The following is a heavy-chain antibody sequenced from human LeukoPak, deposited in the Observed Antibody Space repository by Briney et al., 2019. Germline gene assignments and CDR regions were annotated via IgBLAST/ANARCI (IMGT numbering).Heavy chain of an antibody. Sequence: GASLKISCKGSGYSFTSYWIGWVRQMPGKGLEWMGIIYPGDSDTRYSPSFQGQVTISADKSISTAYLQWSSLKASDTAMYYCARQVAHYYYYMDVWGKGTTVTVSS. J-gene: IGHJ6*03. CDR2: IYPGDSDT. CDR3: ARQVAHYYYYMDV. V-gene: IGHV5-51*01. CDR1: GYSFTSYW.